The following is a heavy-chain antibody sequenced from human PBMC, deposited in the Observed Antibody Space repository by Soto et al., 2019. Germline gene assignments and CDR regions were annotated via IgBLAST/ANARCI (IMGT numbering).Heavy chain of an antibody. CDR1: GFAFSDYH. V-gene: IGHV3-11*06. Sequence: QVQLAESGGGLVKPGGSLRLSCAASGFAFSDYHMSWIRQAPGKGLEWVSEIRSSGGYTDYADSVKGRFTISRDNAKNSLYLQMNSLRAEDTAVYYCARLVGGYYFDYWSQGTLVTVS. J-gene: IGHJ4*02. CDR2: IRSSGGYT. CDR3: ARLVGGYYFDY. D-gene: IGHD1-26*01.